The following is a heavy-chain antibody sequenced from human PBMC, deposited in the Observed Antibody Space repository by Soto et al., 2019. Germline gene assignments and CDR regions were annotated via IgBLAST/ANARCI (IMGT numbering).Heavy chain of an antibody. Sequence: EVQLVESGGGLVKPGGSLRLSCAASGFTFNTYDMKWVRQAPGKGLEWVSSITTSRAYIYYADSLKGRITISRDNAKNSLFLQMNSLRAEDTAVYYCVRSGTARLLSHGLFDTWGQGSLVTGSS. J-gene: IGHJ5*02. CDR1: GFTFNTYD. CDR2: ITTSRAYI. D-gene: IGHD2-21*01. V-gene: IGHV3-21*01. CDR3: VRSGTARLLSHGLFDT.